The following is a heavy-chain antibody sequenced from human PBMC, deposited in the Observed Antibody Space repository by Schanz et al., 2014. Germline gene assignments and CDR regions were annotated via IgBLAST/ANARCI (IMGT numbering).Heavy chain of an antibody. CDR1: GFTFSAFG. D-gene: IGHD4-17*01. CDR2: IKQDESER. CDR3: ARDPYGKNSGDFDY. Sequence: EVQLVESGGGVVQPGRSLRLSCAASGFTFSAFGMHWVRQAPGKGLEWVANIKQDESERSYVDSVKGRFTISRDNAKNSLYLQMNSLRAEDTAVYYCARDPYGKNSGDFDYWGQGTLVTVSS. J-gene: IGHJ4*02. V-gene: IGHV3-7*01.